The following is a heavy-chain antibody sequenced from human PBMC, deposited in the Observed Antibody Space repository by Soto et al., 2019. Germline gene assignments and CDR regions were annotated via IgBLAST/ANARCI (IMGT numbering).Heavy chain of an antibody. CDR1: GYSVSSSDYY. V-gene: IGHV4-39*01. D-gene: IGHD3-16*02. CDR3: ALFIVSLSAPYGIHV. Sequence: SETLSLTCSVSGYSVSSSDYYWAWIRQPPGKGLEWIGSMFYSGLTYYNPSLKSRVTLSVDTSKNQFSVRLNSVTAADTAVYYCALFIVSLSAPYGIHVRDKG. CDR2: MFYSGLT. J-gene: IGHJ6*04.